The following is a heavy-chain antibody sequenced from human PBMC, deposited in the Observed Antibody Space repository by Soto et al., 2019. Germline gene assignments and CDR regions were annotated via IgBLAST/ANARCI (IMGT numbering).Heavy chain of an antibody. CDR3: ACIAARPYYYYYMDV. V-gene: IGHV3-7*01. CDR1: GFTFSSYW. Sequence: GGSLRLSCAASGFTFSSYWMSWVRQAPGKGLEWVAKIKQDGSEKYYVDSVKGRFTISRDNAKNSLYLQMNSLTAEDTVVYYCACIAARPYYYYYMDVWGKGTTVTVSS. CDR2: IKQDGSEK. D-gene: IGHD6-6*01. J-gene: IGHJ6*03.